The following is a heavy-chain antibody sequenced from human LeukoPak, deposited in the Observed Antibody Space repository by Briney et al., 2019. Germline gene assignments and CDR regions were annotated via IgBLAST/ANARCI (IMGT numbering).Heavy chain of an antibody. CDR3: ARHSTAPYCGGDCYWFDP. V-gene: IGHV4-4*09. CDR2: IYSRGST. D-gene: IGHD2-21*02. CDR1: GDSIRSYY. Sequence: SETLSLTCSVSGDSIRSYYWSWVRQPPGKGLEWIGFIYSRGSTNYNPSLKSRVTISVDTSKNRFSLKLSSVTAADTAVYYCARHSTAPYCGGDCYWFDPWGQGTLVTVSS. J-gene: IGHJ5*02.